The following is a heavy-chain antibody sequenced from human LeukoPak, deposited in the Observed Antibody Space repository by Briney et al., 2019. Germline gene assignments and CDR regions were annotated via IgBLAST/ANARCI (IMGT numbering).Heavy chain of an antibody. CDR3: ARDYYDILTGYHGKRSWPTLDY. Sequence: SETLSLTCSVSGGSVSSASYYWSWIRQPAGKGLEWIGHIYPSGTSNYNPSLKSRVTISVDTSKNQFSLKLSSVTAADTAVYYCARDYYDILTGYHGKRSWPTLDYWGQGTLVTVSS. V-gene: IGHV4-61*10. CDR2: IYPSGTS. CDR1: GGSVSSASYY. J-gene: IGHJ4*02. D-gene: IGHD3-9*01.